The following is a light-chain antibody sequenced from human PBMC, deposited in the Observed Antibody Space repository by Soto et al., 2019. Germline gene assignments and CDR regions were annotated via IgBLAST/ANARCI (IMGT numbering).Light chain of an antibody. J-gene: IGLJ2*01. Sequence: QSVLTQPPSVSAAPGQTVTISCSGSSSDIGDNFVSWYQHLPGTAPKLLIYDNNKRPSGIPDRFSGAKSGTSATLGITGLQTGDEADYYCGTWDSRLSAGVXGGGTKVTV. V-gene: IGLV1-51*01. CDR3: GTWDSRLSAGV. CDR2: DNN. CDR1: SSDIGDNF.